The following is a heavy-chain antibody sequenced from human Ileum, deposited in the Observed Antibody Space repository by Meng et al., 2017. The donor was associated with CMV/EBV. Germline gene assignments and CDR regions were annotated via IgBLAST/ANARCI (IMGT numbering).Heavy chain of an antibody. CDR3: VHRSYSGQDDY. V-gene: IGHV2-5*02. CDR1: GFSFSTSKSG. CDR2: IYWDDDT. D-gene: IGHD5-12*01. J-gene: IGHJ4*02. Sequence: HITLKESGPTLVKPTQTLTLTCTCAGFSFSTSKSGVGWIRLPPGKALEWLALIYWDDDTRYNPSLKTRLTITKDTSKNQVILTMTKMDPADTATYFCVHRSYSGQDDYWGQGALVTVSS.